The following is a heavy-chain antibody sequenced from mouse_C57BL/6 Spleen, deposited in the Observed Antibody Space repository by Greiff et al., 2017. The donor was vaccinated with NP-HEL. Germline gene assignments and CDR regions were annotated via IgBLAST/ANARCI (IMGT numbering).Heavy chain of an antibody. Sequence: QLQQPGAELVMPGASVKLSCKASGFTFTSYWMHWVKQRPGQGLEWIGEIDPSDSYTNYNQKFKGKSTLTVDKSSSTAYMQLSSLTSEDSAVYYCARGYGNYVFDYWGQGTTLTVSS. CDR1: GFTFTSYW. J-gene: IGHJ2*01. CDR2: IDPSDSYT. CDR3: ARGYGNYVFDY. V-gene: IGHV1-69*01. D-gene: IGHD2-1*01.